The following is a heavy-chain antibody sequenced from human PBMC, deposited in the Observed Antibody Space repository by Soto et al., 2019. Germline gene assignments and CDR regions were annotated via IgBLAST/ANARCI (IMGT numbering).Heavy chain of an antibody. D-gene: IGHD4-17*01. CDR1: GGSFSGHY. J-gene: IGHJ4*02. Sequence: QVQLQQWGAGLLKPSETLSLTCAVYGGSFSGHYWSWIRQSPGKGLEWIGEINHSGSTNYNPSLKSRVTIPVDTSKNQFSLKLSSVTAADTAVYYCARVGRTVTPYYFDYWGQGTLVTVSS. CDR3: ARVGRTVTPYYFDY. V-gene: IGHV4-34*01. CDR2: INHSGST.